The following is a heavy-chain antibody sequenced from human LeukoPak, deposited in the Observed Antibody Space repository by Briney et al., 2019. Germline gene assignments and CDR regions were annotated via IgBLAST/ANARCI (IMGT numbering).Heavy chain of an antibody. V-gene: IGHV3-21*01. J-gene: IGHJ4*02. Sequence: PGGSLRLSCAASGFIVSSNYMNWVRQAPGKGLEWVSSISSSSSYIYYADSVKGRFTISRDNAKNSLYLQMNSLRAEDTAVYYCASDLGTHDYWGQGTLVTVSS. CDR2: ISSSSSYI. D-gene: IGHD7-27*01. CDR3: ASDLGTHDY. CDR1: GFIVSSNY.